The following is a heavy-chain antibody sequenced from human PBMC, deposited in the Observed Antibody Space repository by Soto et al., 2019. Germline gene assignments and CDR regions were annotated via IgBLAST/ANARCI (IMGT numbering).Heavy chain of an antibody. CDR3: ASHPYGSGSSDAFDI. Sequence: GGSLRLSCAASGFTFSSYGMHWVRQAPGKGLEWVAVIWYDGSNKYYADSVKGRFTISRDNSKNTLYLQMNSLRAEDTAVYYCASHPYGSGSSDAFDIWGQGTMVTVSS. CDR1: GFTFSSYG. D-gene: IGHD3-10*01. CDR2: IWYDGSNK. V-gene: IGHV3-33*01. J-gene: IGHJ3*02.